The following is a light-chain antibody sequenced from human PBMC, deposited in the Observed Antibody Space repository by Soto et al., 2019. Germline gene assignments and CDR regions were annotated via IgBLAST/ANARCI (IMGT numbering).Light chain of an antibody. J-gene: IGKJ1*01. CDR1: DSFSSN. CDR3: QQHSKWPRT. CDR2: GAS. Sequence: ERVMTQSPATLSVSPGERATLSCRAIDSFSSNLAWYQQKPGQAPRLLFYGASTRATDIPARFSGTGSGTEFTLTISSLQSEDFAVYYCQQHSKWPRTFGQGTKVDIK. V-gene: IGKV3-15*01.